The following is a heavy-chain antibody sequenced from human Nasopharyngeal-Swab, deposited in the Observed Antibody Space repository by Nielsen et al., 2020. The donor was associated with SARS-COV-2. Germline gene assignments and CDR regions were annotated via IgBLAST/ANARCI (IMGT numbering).Heavy chain of an antibody. V-gene: IGHV3-33*01. CDR2: IWYDGSNE. J-gene: IGHJ4*02. CDR1: GFTFTSYA. CDR3: ARGASPYNWNYLAYFDY. Sequence: GESLKISCAASGFTFTSYAMHWVRQAPGKGLEWVAIIWYDGSNEYYADSAKGRFTISSDNSNNTLYLQMSSLRADDTAVYYCARGASPYNWNYLAYFDYWGQGTLVTVSS. D-gene: IGHD1-1*01.